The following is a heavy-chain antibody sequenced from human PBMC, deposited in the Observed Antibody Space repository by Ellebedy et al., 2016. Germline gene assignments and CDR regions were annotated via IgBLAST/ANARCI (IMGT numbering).Heavy chain of an antibody. V-gene: IGHV3-7*01. D-gene: IGHD6-19*01. CDR1: GFTVSSNY. Sequence: LSLTCAVSGFTVSSNYMSWVRQAPGKGREWVANIKQDGSQKEYVDSVKGRFTISRDNAKNSLYLQMNSLRADDTAVYYCAGGSGWLCDQWGQGTLVTVSS. CDR2: IKQDGSQK. CDR3: AGGSGWLCDQ. J-gene: IGHJ4*02.